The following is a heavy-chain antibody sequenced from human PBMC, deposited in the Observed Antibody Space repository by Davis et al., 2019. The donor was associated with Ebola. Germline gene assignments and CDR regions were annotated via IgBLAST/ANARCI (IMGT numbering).Heavy chain of an antibody. V-gene: IGHV3-53*01. J-gene: IGHJ3*02. Sequence: GGSLRLSCAASGFVVSTYYMSWVRQAPGKGLEWLSVIYSGGSTYYADSVKGRFTISRDNSKNTLYLQMNSLRAEDTAVYYCTSLIAAAVDIWGQGTMVTVSS. CDR2: IYSGGST. CDR3: TSLIAAAVDI. D-gene: IGHD6-13*01. CDR1: GFVVSTYY.